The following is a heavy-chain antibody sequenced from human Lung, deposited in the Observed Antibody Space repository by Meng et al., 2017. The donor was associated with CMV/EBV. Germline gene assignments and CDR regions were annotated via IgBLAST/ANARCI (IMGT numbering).Heavy chain of an antibody. D-gene: IGHD3-22*01. J-gene: IGHJ5*02. V-gene: IGHV1-2*02. CDR3: AREGRRSGYDNWFDP. Sequence: STYNFTGYYMHWVRQAPGQGLEWMGWINPNSGDTNHAQKFQGRVIMTRDTSISTAYMELSRLTSDDTAVYYCAREGRRSGYDNWFDPWGQGTLVTVSS. CDR2: INPNSGDT. CDR1: TYNFTGYY.